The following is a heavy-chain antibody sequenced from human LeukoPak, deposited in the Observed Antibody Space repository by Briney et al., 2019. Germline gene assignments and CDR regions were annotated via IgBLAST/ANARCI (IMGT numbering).Heavy chain of an antibody. CDR2: IYTSGST. CDR1: GGSISSYY. J-gene: IGHJ4*02. V-gene: IGHV4-4*09. D-gene: IGHD3-22*01. Sequence: SEALSLTCTVSGGSISSYYWSWIRQPPGKGLEWIGYIYTSGSTNYNPSLKSRVTISVDTSKHQFSLKLSSVTAADTAVYYCARRPGGYYPYFDYWGQGTLVTVSS. CDR3: ARRPGGYYPYFDY.